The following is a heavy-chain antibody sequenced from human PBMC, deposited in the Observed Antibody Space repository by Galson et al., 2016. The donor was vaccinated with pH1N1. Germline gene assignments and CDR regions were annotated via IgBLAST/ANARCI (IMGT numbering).Heavy chain of an antibody. D-gene: IGHD4/OR15-4a*01. CDR3: ATDGASWGRGESDYGVSDY. V-gene: IGHV3-30*02. J-gene: IGHJ4*02. Sequence: SLRLSCAASGFNFRNYGMHWVRQAPGKGLDWVSFVRNDGAKKQYVDSVKGRFTISKDNYKNTLYLQMTSVRPEDTAVYYCATDGASWGRGESDYGVSDYWGQGTLVTVSS. CDR1: GFNFRNYG. CDR2: VRNDGAKK.